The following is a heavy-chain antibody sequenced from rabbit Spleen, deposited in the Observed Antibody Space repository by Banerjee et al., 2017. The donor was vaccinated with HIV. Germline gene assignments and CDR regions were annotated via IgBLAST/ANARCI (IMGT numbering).Heavy chain of an antibody. D-gene: IGHD6-1*01. Sequence: QEQLVESGGGLVQPEGSLTLTCKASGFSFGDRDVMCWVRQAPGKGLEWIACINAATAKPVYATWAKGRFTISRTSSTTVTLRMTSLTAADTATYFCARGDSYDTYNYAAYGYAIYDLWGPGTLVTVS. CDR1: GFSFGDRDV. CDR2: INAATAKP. V-gene: IGHV1S45*01. CDR3: ARGDSYDTYNYAAYGYAIYDL. J-gene: IGHJ4*01.